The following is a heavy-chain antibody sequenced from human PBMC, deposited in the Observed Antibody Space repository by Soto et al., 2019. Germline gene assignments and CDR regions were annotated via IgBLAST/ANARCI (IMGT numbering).Heavy chain of an antibody. D-gene: IGHD3-22*01. CDR1: GGTFSSYA. V-gene: IGHV1-69*13. CDR3: AREEDYYDSSGYYVDAFDI. Sequence: SVKVSCKASGGTFSSYAISWVRQAPGQGLEWMGGIIPIFGTANYAQKFQGRVTITADESTSTAYMELSSLRSEDTAVYYCAREEDYYDSSGYYVDAFDIWGQGTMVTVSS. J-gene: IGHJ3*02. CDR2: IIPIFGTA.